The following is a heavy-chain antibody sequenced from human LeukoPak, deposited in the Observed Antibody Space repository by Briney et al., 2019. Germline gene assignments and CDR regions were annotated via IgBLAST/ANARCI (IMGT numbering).Heavy chain of an antibody. CDR2: ISASGGTT. V-gene: IGHV3-23*01. CDR1: GFTFSSYA. J-gene: IGHJ4*02. Sequence: GGSLRLSCAASGFTFSSYAMSWVRQAPGKGLEWVSAISASGGTTYYADSVKGRFTISRDNSKNTLYLQMNGLRAEDTAVYYCAKRGIMCFDYWGQGTLVTVSS. D-gene: IGHD3-16*01. CDR3: AKRGIMCFDY.